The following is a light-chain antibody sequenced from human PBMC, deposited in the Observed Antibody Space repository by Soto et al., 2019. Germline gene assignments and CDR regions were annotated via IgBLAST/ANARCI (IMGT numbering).Light chain of an antibody. CDR3: QQSYSTPPWT. V-gene: IGKV1-39*01. J-gene: IGKJ1*01. CDR1: RSISSY. Sequence: DIQMTQSPSSLSASVGDRVTITCRASRSISSYLNWYQQKPGKDPKLLFFRISTLQSGVPSRFSGSGSGTDFTLTISSLQPEDFAIYYCQQSYSTPPWTFGQGTKVEIK. CDR2: RIS.